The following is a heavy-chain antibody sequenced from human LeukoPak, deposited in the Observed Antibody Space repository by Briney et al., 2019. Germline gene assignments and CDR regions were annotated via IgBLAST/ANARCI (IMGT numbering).Heavy chain of an antibody. CDR3: ARASESYDYVWRSYRPYYFDY. D-gene: IGHD3-16*02. J-gene: IGHJ4*02. CDR1: GGSISSGSYY. Sequence: PSETLSLTCTVSGGSISSGSYYWSWIRQPPGKGLEWSGYIYYSGSTNYNPSLKSRVTISVDTSKNQFSLKLSSVTAADTAVYYCARASESYDYVWRSYRPYYFDYWGQGTLVTVSS. CDR2: IYYSGST. V-gene: IGHV4-61*01.